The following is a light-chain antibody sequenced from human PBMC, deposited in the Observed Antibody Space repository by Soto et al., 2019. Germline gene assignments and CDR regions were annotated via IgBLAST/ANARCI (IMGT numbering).Light chain of an antibody. J-gene: IGKJ1*01. CDR1: QSVGSTY. CDR3: QQYGDSPWT. Sequence: EVVLTQSPGTLSLSPGERGTLSCGASQSVGSTYLAWYQQKPGQAPRLLIYGASSRATGIPDRFSGSGSGTDFTLTISRLEPEDFAVYYCQQYGDSPWTFGQGTKVDI. V-gene: IGKV3-20*01. CDR2: GAS.